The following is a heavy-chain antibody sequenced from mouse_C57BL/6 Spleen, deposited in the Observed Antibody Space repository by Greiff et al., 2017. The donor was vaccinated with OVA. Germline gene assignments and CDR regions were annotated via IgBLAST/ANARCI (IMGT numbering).Heavy chain of an antibody. Sequence: EVMLVESGGGLVKPGGSLKLSCAASGFTFSDYGMHWVRQAPEKGLEWVAYISSGSSTIYYADTVKGRFTISRDNAKNTLFLQITSLRSEDTAMYYCARGYYGNFYAMDYWGQGTSVTVSS. CDR2: ISSGSSTI. J-gene: IGHJ4*01. CDR3: ARGYYGNFYAMDY. CDR1: GFTFSDYG. V-gene: IGHV5-17*01. D-gene: IGHD2-1*01.